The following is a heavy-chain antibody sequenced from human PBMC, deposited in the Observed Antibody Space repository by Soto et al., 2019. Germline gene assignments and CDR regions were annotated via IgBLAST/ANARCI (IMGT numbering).Heavy chain of an antibody. CDR2: IVSDGSAI. D-gene: IGHD3-9*01. CDR3: ARDDALDTANGFHM. CDR1: GFRFGFYG. Sequence: LRLSCAVSGFRFGFYGFHWVRQSPGKVLERLGVIVSDGSAIYHADSLEGRFFISRDNSKDILYLQMNSLRVEDTAVYYCARDDALDTANGFHMWGQATMVTLSS. J-gene: IGHJ3*02. V-gene: IGHV3-33*01.